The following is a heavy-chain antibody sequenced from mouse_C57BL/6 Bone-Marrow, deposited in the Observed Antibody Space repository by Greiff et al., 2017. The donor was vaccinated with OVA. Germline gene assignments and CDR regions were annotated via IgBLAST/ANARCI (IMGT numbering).Heavy chain of an antibody. CDR1: GYAFTNYL. J-gene: IGHJ1*03. Sequence: VKLQQSGAELVRPGTSVKVSCKASGYAFTNYLIEWVKQRPGQGLEWIGVINPGSGGTNYNEKFKGKATLTADKSSINAYMQRSSLTSEDSAVYFCARTGYGYFDVWGTGTTVTVSS. CDR3: ARTGYGYFDV. V-gene: IGHV1-54*01. D-gene: IGHD2-10*02. CDR2: INPGSGGT.